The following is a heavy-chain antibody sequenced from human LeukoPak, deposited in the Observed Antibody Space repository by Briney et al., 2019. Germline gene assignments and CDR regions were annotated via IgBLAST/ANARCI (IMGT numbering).Heavy chain of an antibody. CDR3: AKDEGEMAKIPLDY. Sequence: SETLSLTCAVSGYSISSGYYWGWIRQPPGSGLEWIGSIYHSGSTYYNPSLKSRVTISVDTSKNQFSLKLSSVTAADTAVYYCAKDEGEMAKIPLDYWGQGTLVTVSS. J-gene: IGHJ4*02. V-gene: IGHV4-38-2*02. D-gene: IGHD5-24*01. CDR1: GYSISSGYY. CDR2: IYHSGST.